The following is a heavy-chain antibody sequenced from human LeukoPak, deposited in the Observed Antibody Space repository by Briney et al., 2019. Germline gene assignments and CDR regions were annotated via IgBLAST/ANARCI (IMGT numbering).Heavy chain of an antibody. D-gene: IGHD1-7*01. Sequence: GGSLRLSCAASGFTFSNYAMAWVRQAPGKGLDWVSVISGSGGSYSTDSVKGRFTISRDNSKNTVFLQMNSLRAEDTALYYCAKSARITGTFYFDYWGQGTPVTVSS. CDR1: GFTFSNYA. V-gene: IGHV3-23*01. CDR2: ISGSGGS. CDR3: AKSARITGTFYFDY. J-gene: IGHJ4*02.